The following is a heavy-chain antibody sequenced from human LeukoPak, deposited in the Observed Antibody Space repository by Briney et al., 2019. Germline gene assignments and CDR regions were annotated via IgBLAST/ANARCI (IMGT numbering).Heavy chain of an antibody. CDR3: ARVGDHYHWYLDL. CDR1: GFTFSSYW. J-gene: IGHJ2*01. Sequence: GGSLRLSCAASGFTFSSYWMHCVRQAPGKGLVWVSRINTDGSSTSYADSVKGRFTISRDNSRNTLYLHMTNLRAEDTAVYYCARVGDHYHWYLDLWGCGSLLTVSS. CDR2: INTDGSST. D-gene: IGHD3-10*01. V-gene: IGHV3-74*01.